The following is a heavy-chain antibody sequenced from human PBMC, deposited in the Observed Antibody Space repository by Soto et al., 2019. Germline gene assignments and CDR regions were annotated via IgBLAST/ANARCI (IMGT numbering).Heavy chain of an antibody. J-gene: IGHJ4*02. CDR1: GGTFSSYA. V-gene: IGHV1-69*13. Sequence: SVKVSWKASGGTFSSYAISWVRQAPGQGLEWMGGIIPIFGTANYAQKFQGRVTITADESTSTAYMELSSLRSEDTAVYYCARTSRYCSSTSCYERFYFDYWGQGTLVTVSS. CDR2: IIPIFGTA. CDR3: ARTSRYCSSTSCYERFYFDY. D-gene: IGHD2-2*01.